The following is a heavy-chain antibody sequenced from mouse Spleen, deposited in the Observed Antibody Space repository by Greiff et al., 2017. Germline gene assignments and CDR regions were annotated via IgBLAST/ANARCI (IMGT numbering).Heavy chain of an antibody. V-gene: IGHV1-64*01. CDR2: IHPNSGST. Sequence: QVQLQQPGAELVKPGASVKLSCKASGYTFTSYWMHWVKQRPGQGLEWIGMIHPNSGSTNYNEKFKSKATLTVDKSSSTAYMQLSSLTSEDSAVYYCARGGYYSNYVVEYFDVWGTGTTVTVSS. J-gene: IGHJ1*03. D-gene: IGHD2-5*01. CDR1: GYTFTSYW. CDR3: ARGGYYSNYVVEYFDV.